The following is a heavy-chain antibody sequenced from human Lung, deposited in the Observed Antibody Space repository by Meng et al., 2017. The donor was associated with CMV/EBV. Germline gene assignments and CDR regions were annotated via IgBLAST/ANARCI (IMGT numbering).Heavy chain of an antibody. D-gene: IGHD3-3*01. CDR2: ISPNNGAT. CDR1: GYTFTDYR. J-gene: IGHJ3*02. CDR3: ASKMYYDFWSAYRGTEGVDPFHI. V-gene: IGHV1-2*02. Sequence: SVKVSCXASGYTFTDYRMHWVRQAPGQGLEWMGWISPNNGATNYAQKFQGRVTMTRDTSISTAYMELNRLTYDDTAMYYCASKMYYDFWSAYRGTEGVDPFHIWGQGTLVTVSS.